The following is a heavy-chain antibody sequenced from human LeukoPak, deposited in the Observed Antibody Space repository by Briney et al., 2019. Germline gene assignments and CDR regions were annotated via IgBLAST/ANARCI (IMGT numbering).Heavy chain of an antibody. V-gene: IGHV1-8*01. J-gene: IGHJ2*01. Sequence: ASVKVSCKASGYTFTSYDINWVRQATGQGLEWMGGMNPNSGNTGYAQKFQGRVTMTRNTSISTAYMELSSLRSEDTAVYYCARVSEERRGYSSSWPYWYFDLWGRGTLVTVSS. D-gene: IGHD6-13*01. CDR2: MNPNSGNT. CDR1: GYTFTSYD. CDR3: ARVSEERRGYSSSWPYWYFDL.